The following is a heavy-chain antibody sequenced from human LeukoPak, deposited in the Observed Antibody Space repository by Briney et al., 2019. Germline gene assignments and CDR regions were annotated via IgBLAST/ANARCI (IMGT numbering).Heavy chain of an antibody. CDR2: INPNSGGT. CDR3: AREPRVGFSRSFGY. CDR1: GGTFSSYA. J-gene: IGHJ4*02. Sequence: ASVKVSCKASGGTFSSYAISWVRQAPGQGLEWMGWINPNSGGTNYAQKFQGRVTMTRDTSISTAYLELSRLRSDDTAVYYCAREPRVGFSRSFGYWGQGTLVTVSS. D-gene: IGHD2-2*01. V-gene: IGHV1-2*02.